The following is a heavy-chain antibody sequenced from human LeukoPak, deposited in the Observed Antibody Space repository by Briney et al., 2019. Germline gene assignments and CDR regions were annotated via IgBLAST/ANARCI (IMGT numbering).Heavy chain of an antibody. CDR1: GFTFSGYW. V-gene: IGHV3-7*01. CDR2: IKQDGSEK. CDR3: AKDYGLE. D-gene: IGHD4-17*01. Sequence: GGSLRLSCAASGFTFSGYWMSWVRQAPGKGLEWVANIKQDGSEKNYVDSVKGRFTISRDNAKNSLYLQMNSLRAEDSGVYYCAKDYGLEWGQGTLVTVSS. J-gene: IGHJ4*02.